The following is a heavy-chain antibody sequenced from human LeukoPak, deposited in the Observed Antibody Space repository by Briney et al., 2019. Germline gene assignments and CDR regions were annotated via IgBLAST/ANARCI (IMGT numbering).Heavy chain of an antibody. Sequence: SVKVSCKASGGAFTRVAVSWVRQAPGQGLEWMGGVIPHSGIADYAQKFQGRVTLTADESTSTAYMELNSLTSEDTAVYYCATPRMNYYGSGIHYSYYYLDVWGSGTAVTVSS. CDR1: GGAFTRVA. CDR2: VIPHSGIA. J-gene: IGHJ6*03. D-gene: IGHD3-10*01. CDR3: ATPRMNYYGSGIHYSYYYLDV. V-gene: IGHV1-69*01.